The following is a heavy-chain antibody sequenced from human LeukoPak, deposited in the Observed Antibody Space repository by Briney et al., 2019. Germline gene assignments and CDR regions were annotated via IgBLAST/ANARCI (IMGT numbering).Heavy chain of an antibody. J-gene: IGHJ4*02. V-gene: IGHV3-7*03. CDR3: ATSRAFDY. CDR2: IKEDGTDI. Sequence: PGGSLRLSCAASGFTFSNYWMSWVRQAPGKGLEWVANIKEDGTDIYYMDSVKGRFTISRDNAKDSLYLQINSLRVEDTAVYYCATSRAFDYWGQGTLVTVSS. CDR1: GFTFSNYW.